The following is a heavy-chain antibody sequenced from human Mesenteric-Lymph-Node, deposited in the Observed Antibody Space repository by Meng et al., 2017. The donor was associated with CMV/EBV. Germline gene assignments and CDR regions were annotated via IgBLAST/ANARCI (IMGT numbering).Heavy chain of an antibody. CDR3: AREGTPYGGMSNSMDV. CDR2: IHYSGST. CDR1: GGSISSYY. Sequence: SETLSLTCTVSGGSISSYYWSWIRQPPENGLEWIAYIHYSGSTNYNPSLKSRVTISVDTSKNQFSLKLSSVTAADTAVYYCAREGTPYGGMSNSMDVWGQGTTVTVSS. J-gene: IGHJ6*02. D-gene: IGHD4-23*01. V-gene: IGHV4-59*01.